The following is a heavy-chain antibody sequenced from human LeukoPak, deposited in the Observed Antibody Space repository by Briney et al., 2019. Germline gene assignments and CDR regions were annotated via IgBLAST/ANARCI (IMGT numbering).Heavy chain of an antibody. D-gene: IGHD2-2*02. J-gene: IGHJ4*02. Sequence: ASVKVSCKASGYTFTGYYMHWVRQAPGQGLEWMGWIDPKNGGTNYAQKFQGRVTMTRDTSITAAYMELNTLKYDDAAVYYCAVLSGCTSASCYRGFNYWGQGTLVTVSS. CDR2: IDPKNGGT. V-gene: IGHV1-2*02. CDR1: GYTFTGYY. CDR3: AVLSGCTSASCYRGFNY.